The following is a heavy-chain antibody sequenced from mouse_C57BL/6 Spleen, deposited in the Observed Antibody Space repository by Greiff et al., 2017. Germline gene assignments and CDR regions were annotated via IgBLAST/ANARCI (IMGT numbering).Heavy chain of an antibody. V-gene: IGHV5-17*01. Sequence: EVQLQESGGGLVKPGGSLKLSCAASGFTFSDYGMHWVRQAPEKGLEWVAYISSGSSTIYYADTVKGRFTISRDNAKNTLFLQMTSLRSEDTAMYYCARPTGYYFDYWGQGTTLTVSS. J-gene: IGHJ2*01. CDR2: ISSGSSTI. CDR3: ARPTGYYFDY. D-gene: IGHD4-1*02. CDR1: GFTFSDYG.